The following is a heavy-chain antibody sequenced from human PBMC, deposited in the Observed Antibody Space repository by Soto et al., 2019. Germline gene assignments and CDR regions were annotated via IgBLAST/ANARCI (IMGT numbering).Heavy chain of an antibody. CDR2: IYDSGNT. CDR3: ARGRTRYYFDY. CDR1: GGSISSSF. Sequence: QVQLQESGPGLVKPSETLSLTCTVSGGSISSSFWRWVRQPPGKGLEWFGYIYDSGNTNYNPSLKSRVSISIDTSKHQCSLKLCSVTAADTAVYYCARGRTRYYFDYWGQGTLVTVSS. J-gene: IGHJ4*02. V-gene: IGHV4-59*01.